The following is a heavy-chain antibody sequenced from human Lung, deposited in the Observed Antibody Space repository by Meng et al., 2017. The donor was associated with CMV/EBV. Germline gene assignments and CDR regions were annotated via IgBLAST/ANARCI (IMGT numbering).Heavy chain of an antibody. Sequence: LSCAVYGGSFSGYYWSWNRQPPGKGLEWIGEINHSGSTNYNPSLKSRVTISVDTSKNQFSLKLSSVTAADTAVYYCARGRVTGTTGGWFDPWGQGXLVTVSS. CDR3: ARGRVTGTTGGWFDP. CDR1: GGSFSGYY. D-gene: IGHD1-7*01. CDR2: INHSGST. J-gene: IGHJ5*02. V-gene: IGHV4-34*01.